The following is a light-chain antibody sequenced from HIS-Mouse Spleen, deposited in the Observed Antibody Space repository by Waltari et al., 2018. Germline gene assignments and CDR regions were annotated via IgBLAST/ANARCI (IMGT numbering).Light chain of an antibody. CDR1: SSAVGSYNI. V-gene: IGLV2-23*01. Sequence: QSALTQPASVSGSPGQSITISCPGTSSAVGSYNIFPWYQQHPGKAPKLMIYEGSKRPSGVSNRFSGSKSGNTASLTISGLQAEDEADYYCCSYAGSSTWVFGGGTKLTVL. J-gene: IGLJ3*02. CDR2: EGS. CDR3: CSYAGSSTWV.